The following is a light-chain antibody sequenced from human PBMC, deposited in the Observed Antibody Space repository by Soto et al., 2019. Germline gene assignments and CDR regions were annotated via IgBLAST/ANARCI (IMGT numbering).Light chain of an antibody. CDR1: QSVSSN. CDR3: QQYNNWPPWT. V-gene: IGKV3-15*01. Sequence: EIVMTQSPATLSVSPGERATLSCRASQSVSSNLAWYQQKPGQAPRLLIYGESTRATGIPARFSGSGSGTEFNLTISSRQSEDFAVYYCQQYNNWPPWTFGQGTKVEIK. J-gene: IGKJ1*01. CDR2: GES.